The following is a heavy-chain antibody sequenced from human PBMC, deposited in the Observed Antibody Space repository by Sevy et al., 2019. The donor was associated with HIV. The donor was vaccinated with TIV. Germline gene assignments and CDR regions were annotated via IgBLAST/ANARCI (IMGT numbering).Heavy chain of an antibody. Sequence: GGSLRLSCAASGFTVSSNYMSWVRQAPGKGLEWVSVIYSGGSTYYGDSVKGRFTISRDNYKNTLYLQMNSLRAEDTAVYYCARGRYGDYVYSYWGQGTLVTVSS. D-gene: IGHD4-17*01. V-gene: IGHV3-53*01. CDR1: GFTVSSNY. CDR2: IYSGGST. CDR3: ARGRYGDYVYSY. J-gene: IGHJ4*02.